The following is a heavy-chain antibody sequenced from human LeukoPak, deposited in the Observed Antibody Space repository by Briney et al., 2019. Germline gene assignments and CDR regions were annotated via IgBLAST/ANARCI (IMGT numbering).Heavy chain of an antibody. V-gene: IGHV1-2*06. Sequence: SVKVSCKASGYTFTGYYMHWVRQAPGQGLEWMGRINPKSGGTNYAQKFQGRVTMTRDTSISTAYMELSRLRSDDTAVYYCARLNWNDVGMDVRGQGTTVTVSS. J-gene: IGHJ6*02. CDR1: GYTFTGYY. CDR2: INPKSGGT. CDR3: ARLNWNDVGMDV. D-gene: IGHD1-20*01.